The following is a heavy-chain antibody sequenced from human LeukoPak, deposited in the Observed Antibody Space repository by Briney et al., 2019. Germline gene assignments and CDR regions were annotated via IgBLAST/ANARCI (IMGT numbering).Heavy chain of an antibody. Sequence: GGSLRLSCAASGFTFSSYAMHWVRQAAGKGLEWVAVMSYDGSNKYYADSVKGRFTISRDNSKNTLYLQMNSLRAEDTAVYYCAKASNEGYCSGGSCYGSPTWFDPWGQGTLVTVSS. V-gene: IGHV3-30-3*01. CDR1: GFTFSSYA. J-gene: IGHJ5*02. CDR2: MSYDGSNK. CDR3: AKASNEGYCSGGSCYGSPTWFDP. D-gene: IGHD2-15*01.